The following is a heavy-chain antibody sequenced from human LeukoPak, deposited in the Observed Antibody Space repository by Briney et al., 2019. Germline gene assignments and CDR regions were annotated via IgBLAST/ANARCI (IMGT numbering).Heavy chain of an antibody. D-gene: IGHD1-26*01. CDR2: IYYSGST. CDR3: ARALGSLWQGGSWFDP. Sequence: SETLSLTCTVSGGSISSYYWSWIRQPPGKGLEWIGYIYYSGSTNYNPSLKSRVTMSVDTSKNQFSLKLSSVTAADTAVYYCARALGSLWQGGSWFDPWGQGTLVTVSS. CDR1: GGSISSYY. J-gene: IGHJ5*02. V-gene: IGHV4-59*01.